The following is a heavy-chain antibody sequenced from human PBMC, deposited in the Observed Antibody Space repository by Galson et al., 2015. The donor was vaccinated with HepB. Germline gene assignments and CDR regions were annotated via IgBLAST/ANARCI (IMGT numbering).Heavy chain of an antibody. J-gene: IGHJ3*02. CDR2: IYSGGST. CDR1: GFTVSSNY. CDR3: AREAPYYYDSSGYYSGAFDI. V-gene: IGHV3-53*01. Sequence: SLRLSCAASGFTVSSNYMSWVRQAPGKGLEWVSVIYSGGSTYYADSVKGRFTISRDNSKNTLYLQMNSLRAEDTAVYYCAREAPYYYDSSGYYSGAFDIWGQGTMVTVSS. D-gene: IGHD3-22*01.